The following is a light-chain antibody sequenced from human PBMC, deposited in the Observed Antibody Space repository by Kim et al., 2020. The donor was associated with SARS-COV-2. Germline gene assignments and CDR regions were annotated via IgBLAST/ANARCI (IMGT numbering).Light chain of an antibody. CDR3: QQRNNWAT. CDR2: DAS. V-gene: IGKV3-11*01. CDR1: QIVSGC. J-gene: IGKJ2*01. Sequence: SLSPGQRATLSCRASQIVSGCVAWYHYKPARAPRLLIYDASKRTPGIPDRFSGRGFGADFTLTISSLQPEDFAVYYCQQRNNWATFGQGTKLEI.